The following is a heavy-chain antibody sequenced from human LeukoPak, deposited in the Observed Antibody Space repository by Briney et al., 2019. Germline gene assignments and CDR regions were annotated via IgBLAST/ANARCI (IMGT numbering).Heavy chain of an antibody. Sequence: SETLSLTCTVSGGSISSYYWSWIRQPPGKGLEWIGYIYYSGSTNYNPSLKSRVTISVDTSKNQFSLKLSSVTAADTAVYYCARVKEVGATTVLDYWGQGTLVTVS. CDR2: IYYSGST. J-gene: IGHJ4*02. D-gene: IGHD1-26*01. V-gene: IGHV4-59*01. CDR3: ARVKEVGATTVLDY. CDR1: GGSISSYY.